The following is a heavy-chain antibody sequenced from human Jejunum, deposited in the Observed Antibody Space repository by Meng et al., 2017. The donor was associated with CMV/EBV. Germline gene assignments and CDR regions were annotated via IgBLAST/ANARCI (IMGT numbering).Heavy chain of an antibody. CDR3: ARGGEERINMVRGILTTAVQEKWFDP. Sequence: HWVRQDTGQSIDRMGWINAANGNTRYSQKFQHRVTITRDTSASTAYMALSSLRSEDTVVYYCARGGEERINMVRGILTTAVQEKWFDPWGQGTLVTVSS. D-gene: IGHD3-10*01. CDR2: INAANGNT. J-gene: IGHJ5*02. V-gene: IGHV1-3*01.